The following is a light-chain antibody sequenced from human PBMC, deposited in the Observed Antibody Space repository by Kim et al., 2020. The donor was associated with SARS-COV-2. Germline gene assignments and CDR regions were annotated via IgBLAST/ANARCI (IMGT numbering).Light chain of an antibody. CDR3: QQLYVYPRT. V-gene: IGKV1-9*01. J-gene: IGKJ4*02. CDR2: IAS. Sequence: IQLTQSPSSLSASVGDRVTITCRASQGISSHLAMYQQKSGKAPKLLLYIASTWQSGVPSRFSGSGSGTDFTLTISSLQPEDFATYYCQQLYVYPRTFGEGTKVEIK. CDR1: QGISSH.